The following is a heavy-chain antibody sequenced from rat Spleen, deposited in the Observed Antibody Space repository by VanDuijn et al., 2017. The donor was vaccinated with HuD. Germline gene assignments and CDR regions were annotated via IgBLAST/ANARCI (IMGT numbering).Heavy chain of an antibody. V-gene: IGHV5-7*01. D-gene: IGHD1-12*02. CDR3: VRDGNNYWHFDF. Sequence: EVQLVESGGCLVQPGRSLRLSCSASGFTFSTFAMAWVRQSPKKGLEWVATISSAVTNTYYPDSVKGRFAISRDNAKSTLYLQMDSLRSEDTATYYCVRDGNNYWHFDFWGPGTMFTVSS. CDR2: ISSAVTNT. J-gene: IGHJ1*01. CDR1: GFTFSTFA.